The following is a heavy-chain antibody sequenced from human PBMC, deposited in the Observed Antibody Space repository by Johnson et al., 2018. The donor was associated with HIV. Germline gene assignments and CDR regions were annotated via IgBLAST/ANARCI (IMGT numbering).Heavy chain of an antibody. CDR3: TTDLRVTTSLRAFDI. D-gene: IGHD4-17*01. CDR2: MGTAGDT. Sequence: VQLVESGGGLVQPRGSLRLSCAASGFTFSSFWMTWVRQATGKGLEWVSTMGTAGDTYYADSVKGRLTISRDDSKNTLYLQMNSLKTEDTAVYYCTTDLRVTTSLRAFDIWGQGTMVTVSS. V-gene: IGHV3-13*01. CDR1: GFTFSSFW. J-gene: IGHJ3*02.